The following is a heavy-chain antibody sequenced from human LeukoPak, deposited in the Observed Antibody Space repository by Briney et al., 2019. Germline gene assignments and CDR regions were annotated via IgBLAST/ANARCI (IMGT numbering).Heavy chain of an antibody. J-gene: IGHJ3*02. CDR2: IYYSGST. CDR1: GGSISSSSYY. D-gene: IGHD6-13*01. Sequence: SETLSLTCTVSGGSISSSSYYWGWVRQPPGKGLEWIGYIYYSGSTNYNPSLKSRVTISVDTSKNQFSLKLNSVTAADTAVYYCARQGIAAAGTRSHAFDIWGQGTMVTVSS. V-gene: IGHV4-61*05. CDR3: ARQGIAAAGTRSHAFDI.